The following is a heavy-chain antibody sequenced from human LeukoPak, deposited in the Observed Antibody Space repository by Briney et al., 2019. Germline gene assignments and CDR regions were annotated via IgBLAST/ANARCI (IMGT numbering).Heavy chain of an antibody. D-gene: IGHD3-3*01. Sequence: GGSLRLSCAASGFTFSSYGMHWVRQAPGKGLEWVAFIRYDGSNKYYADSVKGRFTISRDNSKNTLYLQMNSLRAEDTAVYYCAKSQTRDYDFWSGLYNWFDPWGQGTLVTVSS. CDR1: GFTFSSYG. V-gene: IGHV3-30*02. CDR2: IRYDGSNK. CDR3: AKSQTRDYDFWSGLYNWFDP. J-gene: IGHJ5*02.